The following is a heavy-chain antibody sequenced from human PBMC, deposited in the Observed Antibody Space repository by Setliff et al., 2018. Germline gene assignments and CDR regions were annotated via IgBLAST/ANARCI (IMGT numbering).Heavy chain of an antibody. J-gene: IGHJ4*02. D-gene: IGHD6-6*01. CDR3: AREQLVDRGFDY. Sequence: ASVKVSCKASGYTFTSYDINWVRQATGQGPEWMGWMNPNSGNTGYAQKFQGRITITRNTSISTAYMELSSLRSEDTAVYYCAREQLVDRGFDYWGQGTLVTVSS. V-gene: IGHV1-8*03. CDR2: MNPNSGNT. CDR1: GYTFTSYD.